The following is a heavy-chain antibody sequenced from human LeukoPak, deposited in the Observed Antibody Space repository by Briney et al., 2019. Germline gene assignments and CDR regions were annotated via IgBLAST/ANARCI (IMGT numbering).Heavy chain of an antibody. CDR3: ARGAGSNWFAP. J-gene: IGHJ5*02. CDR2: INVSGGTT. CDR1: GFTFTNYG. Sequence: GGSLRLSCAASGFTFTNYGMSWVRQAPGKGLEWVSTINVSGGTTYYADSVKGRFTISRDNSKNTLYLQMDSLRAEDTAVYFCARGAGSNWFAPWGQGTLVTVSS. D-gene: IGHD6-25*01. V-gene: IGHV3-23*01.